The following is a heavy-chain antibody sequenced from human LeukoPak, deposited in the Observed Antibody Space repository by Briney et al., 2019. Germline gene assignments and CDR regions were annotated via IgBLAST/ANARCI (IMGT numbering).Heavy chain of an antibody. CDR2: ITTYNGNT. D-gene: IGHD6-13*01. J-gene: IGHJ5*02. Sequence: GASVKVSCKASGGTFSSYAISWVRQAPGQGLEWMGWITTYNGNTNYAQRFQGRVTMTTDTSTSTAYMELRSLRSDDTAVYYCARKATGGTHSWFDPWGQGTLVTVSS. V-gene: IGHV1-18*01. CDR3: ARKATGGTHSWFDP. CDR1: GGTFSSYA.